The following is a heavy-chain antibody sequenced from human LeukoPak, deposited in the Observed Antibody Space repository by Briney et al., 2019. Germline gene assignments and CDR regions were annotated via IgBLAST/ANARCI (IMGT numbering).Heavy chain of an antibody. CDR2: ISGSGGST. Sequence: GGSLRLSCAASGFTFSSYAMSWVRQAPGKGLEWVSAISGSGGSTYYADSVKGRFTISRDNSKNTLYLQMNSLRAEDTAVYYCARDLSGSYYFDYWGQGTLVTVSS. CDR3: ARDLSGSYYFDY. V-gene: IGHV3-23*01. J-gene: IGHJ4*02. D-gene: IGHD1-26*01. CDR1: GFTFSSYA.